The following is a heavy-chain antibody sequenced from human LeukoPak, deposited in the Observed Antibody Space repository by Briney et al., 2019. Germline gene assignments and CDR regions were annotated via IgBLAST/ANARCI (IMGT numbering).Heavy chain of an antibody. CDR2: ISSDSTWI. CDR1: GFTFSTYS. Sequence: GGSLRLSCAASGFTFSTYSMMWVRQAPGKGLEWVSAISSDSTWIYYADSVKGRFTISRDNAKKSLYLQMNSLGAEDTAVYYCAELGITMIGGVWGKGTTVTISS. CDR3: AELGITMIGGV. J-gene: IGHJ6*04. D-gene: IGHD3-10*02. V-gene: IGHV3-21*01.